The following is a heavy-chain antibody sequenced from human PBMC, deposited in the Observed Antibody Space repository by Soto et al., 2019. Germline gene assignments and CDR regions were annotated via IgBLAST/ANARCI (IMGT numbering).Heavy chain of an antibody. CDR2: ISSSGSST. J-gene: IGHJ4*02. Sequence: GGSLRLSCAASGIAFNSHTMYWVRQPPGKGLEWVSYISSSGSSTYYADSVKGRFTISRDNARNSLCLQRNGPSDEDTDATHCASGRKDYAYFETWERGTL. CDR3: ASGRKDYAYFET. V-gene: IGHV3-48*02. CDR1: GIAFNSHT. D-gene: IGHD3-16*01.